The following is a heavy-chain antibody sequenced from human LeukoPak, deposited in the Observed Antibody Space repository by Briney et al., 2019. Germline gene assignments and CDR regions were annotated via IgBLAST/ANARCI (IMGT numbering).Heavy chain of an antibody. CDR3: ARDNIPAHINDAFDI. CDR1: GGSISSGNYY. J-gene: IGHJ3*02. Sequence: PSQTLSLTCTVSGGSISSGNYYWSWIRQPAGKGLEWIGRIYSSGDTYYNPSFQSRVTMSVDTSKNQFSLNLSSVTAADTAVYYCARDNIPAHINDAFDIWGQGRMVTVSA. CDR2: IYSSGDT. D-gene: IGHD6-13*01. V-gene: IGHV4-61*02.